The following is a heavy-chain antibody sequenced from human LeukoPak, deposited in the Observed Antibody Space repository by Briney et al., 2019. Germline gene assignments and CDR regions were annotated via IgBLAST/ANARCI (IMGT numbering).Heavy chain of an antibody. J-gene: IGHJ5*02. V-gene: IGHV1-2*02. Sequence: ASVKVACKASGYTFTGYYMHWARQAPGQGLEWMGWINPNSGGTNYAQKFQGRVTMTRDTSISTAYMELSRLRADDTAVYYCASGYCSGGSCYSGVDWFDPWGQGTLVTVSS. D-gene: IGHD2-15*01. CDR2: INPNSGGT. CDR1: GYTFTGYY. CDR3: ASGYCSGGSCYSGVDWFDP.